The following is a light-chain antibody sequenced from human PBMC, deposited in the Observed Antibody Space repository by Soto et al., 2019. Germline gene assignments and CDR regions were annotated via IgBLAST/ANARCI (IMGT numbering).Light chain of an antibody. CDR3: QQNNSYSVT. CDR2: GAS. J-gene: IGKJ1*01. V-gene: IGKV3-11*01. Sequence: MVLAQSPATLSLSPGGRATLSCRASQSIYNFLAWYQQKPGQAPRLLTYGASNRATGIPNMSSGSGSGTEFTLTSSILQHDDFVTYCWQQNNSYSVTFGQGTKLEIK. CDR1: QSIYNF.